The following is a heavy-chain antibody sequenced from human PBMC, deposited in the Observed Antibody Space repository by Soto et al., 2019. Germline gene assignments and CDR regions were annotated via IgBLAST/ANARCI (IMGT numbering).Heavy chain of an antibody. D-gene: IGHD3-22*01. Sequence: QVQLVQSGPEVKMPGTSVKVSCKTSGYTFTAYGIAWLRQAPGQRPEWMGWVSTNDDRTNYAQKFQGRVTMTTDRSTTTTYMELRSLRADDTAVYYCTRELNTESTAYYSFAYWGQGTLVTVSS. CDR2: VSTNDDRT. CDR3: TRELNTESTAYYSFAY. CDR1: GYTFTAYG. J-gene: IGHJ4*02. V-gene: IGHV1-18*01.